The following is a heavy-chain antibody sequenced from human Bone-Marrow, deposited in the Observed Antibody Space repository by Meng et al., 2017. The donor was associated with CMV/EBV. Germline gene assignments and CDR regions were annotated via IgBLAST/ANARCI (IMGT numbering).Heavy chain of an antibody. CDR1: GFTFSSYA. J-gene: IGHJ4*02. CDR2: ISYDGSNK. Sequence: SGFTFSSYAMHWVRQAPGKGLEWVAVISYDGSNKYYADSVKGRFTISRDNSKNTLYLQMNSLRAEDTAVYYCARGLDCSSTSCYNYWGQGTLVTVSS. CDR3: ARGLDCSSTSCYNY. V-gene: IGHV3-30-3*01. D-gene: IGHD2-2*02.